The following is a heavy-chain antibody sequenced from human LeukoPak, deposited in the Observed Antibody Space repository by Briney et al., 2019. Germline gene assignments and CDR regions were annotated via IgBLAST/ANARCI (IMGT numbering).Heavy chain of an antibody. J-gene: IGHJ4*02. CDR2: INSDGSSA. Sequence: GGPLRLSCAASGFTFSGYWMHWLRQGPRKRLVWVSRINSDGSSATFADSVKGRFTVSRDNAKNTLYLQMNSLRAEDTAVYYCARGLQVIRNTFDYWGQGTLVTVSS. D-gene: IGHD2-21*01. CDR3: ARGLQVIRNTFDY. CDR1: GFTFSGYW. V-gene: IGHV3-74*03.